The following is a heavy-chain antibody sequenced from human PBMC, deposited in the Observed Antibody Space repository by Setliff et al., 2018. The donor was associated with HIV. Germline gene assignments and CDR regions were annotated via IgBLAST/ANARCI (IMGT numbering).Heavy chain of an antibody. CDR2: IYYSGNT. CDR3: ATARADSSGSVGDY. D-gene: IGHD3-22*01. J-gene: IGHJ4*02. V-gene: IGHV4-31*03. CDR1: RGSINSGGSY. Sequence: PSETLSLTCTVSRGSINSGGSYWSWIRQHPGKGLEWIGYIYYSGNTYYNPSLKSRVTTSVDTAKNQFSLRLSSVTAADTAVYYCATARADSSGSVGDYWGQGTLVTVSS.